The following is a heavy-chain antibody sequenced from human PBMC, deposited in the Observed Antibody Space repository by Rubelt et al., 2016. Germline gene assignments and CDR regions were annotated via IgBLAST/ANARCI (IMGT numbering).Heavy chain of an antibody. Sequence: QVQLVESGGGVVQPGRSLRLSCAASGFNFSNYGMHWVRQAPGKGLEWVAVISFDGSNEYYADSVMGRFTISKDSSKNTLYRQMNSLKIEDTAVYYCAGRLRGSSWGIVDYWGQGTLVTVSS. D-gene: IGHD6-13*01. J-gene: IGHJ4*02. CDR2: ISFDGSNE. CDR1: GFNFSNYG. CDR3: AGRLRGSSWGIVDY. V-gene: IGHV3-30*19.